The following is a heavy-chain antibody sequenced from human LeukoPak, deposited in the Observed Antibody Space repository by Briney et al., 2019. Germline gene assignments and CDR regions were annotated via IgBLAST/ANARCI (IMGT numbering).Heavy chain of an antibody. J-gene: IGHJ4*02. CDR1: GLNITKYW. CDR2: ISPDGSDI. V-gene: IGHV3-7*04. D-gene: IGHD2-2*01. Sequence: GGSLRLSCAVSGLNITKYWMSWVRQALGKRLEWVANISPDGSDIQCLDSVRDRFTVSRDNARNPLYLEMNRLRVEDTAIYYCVRGSSSNWGQGTLVTVSS. CDR3: VRGSSSN.